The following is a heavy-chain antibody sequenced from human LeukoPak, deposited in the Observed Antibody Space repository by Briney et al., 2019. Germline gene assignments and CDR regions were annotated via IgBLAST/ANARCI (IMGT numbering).Heavy chain of an antibody. CDR1: GFTFSSYA. CDR2: ISGSGGST. J-gene: IGHJ4*02. Sequence: GGSLRLSCAASGFTFSSYAMSWVRRAPGKGLEWVSSISGSGGSTYYADSVKGRFTLSRDNSKNTLYLQMNSLRAEDTAVYYCAKNSIAVAGTDYWGQGTLVTVSS. D-gene: IGHD6-19*01. CDR3: AKNSIAVAGTDY. V-gene: IGHV3-23*01.